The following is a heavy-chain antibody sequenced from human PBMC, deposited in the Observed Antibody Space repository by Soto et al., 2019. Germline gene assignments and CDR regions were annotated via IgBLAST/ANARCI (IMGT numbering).Heavy chain of an antibody. Sequence: PSETLSLTCAVSGGSISSGGYSWSWIRQPPGKGLEWIGYIYHSGSTYYNPSLKSRVTISVDRSKNQFSLKLSSVTAADTAVYYCAGWTTVTQNPFFYYYYGMDVWGQGTTVTVSS. CDR2: IYHSGST. V-gene: IGHV4-30-2*01. J-gene: IGHJ6*02. CDR3: AGWTTVTQNPFFYYYYGMDV. CDR1: GGSISSGGYS. D-gene: IGHD4-17*01.